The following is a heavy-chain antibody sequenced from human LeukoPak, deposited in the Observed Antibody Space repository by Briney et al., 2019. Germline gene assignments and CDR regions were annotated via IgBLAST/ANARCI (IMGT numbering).Heavy chain of an antibody. Sequence: SETLSLTCTVSGGSISSSSYYWGWIRQPPGKGLEWIGSIYYSGSTYYNPSLKSRVTISVDTSKNQFSLKLSPVTAADTAVYYCARHSIALYGMDVWGQGTTVTVSS. CDR3: ARHSIALYGMDV. CDR1: GGSISSSSYY. J-gene: IGHJ6*02. CDR2: IYYSGST. V-gene: IGHV4-39*01. D-gene: IGHD6-6*01.